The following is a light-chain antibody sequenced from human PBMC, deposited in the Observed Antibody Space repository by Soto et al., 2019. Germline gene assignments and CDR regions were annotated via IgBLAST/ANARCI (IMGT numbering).Light chain of an antibody. CDR3: HQYYLTPYT. CDR1: QTVLYSSNNKNY. Sequence: DIVMTQSPGSLAVSLGERATINCKSSQTVLYSSNNKNYLAWYQQKPGQPPKLLIYWVSTRESGVPDRFSGSGSGTDFTLTISNLQAEDVAVYYCHQYYLTPYTFGQGTKLELK. J-gene: IGKJ2*01. V-gene: IGKV4-1*01. CDR2: WVS.